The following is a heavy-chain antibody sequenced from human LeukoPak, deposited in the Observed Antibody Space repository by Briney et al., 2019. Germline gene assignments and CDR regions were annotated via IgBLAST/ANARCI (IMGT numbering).Heavy chain of an antibody. CDR3: ARQYDSYFYYYLDL. V-gene: IGHV4-38-2*01. Sequence: SETLSLTCGVSGYPINNAYYWVWIRQPPGKGLEWIGSLYHPDSTYYNPSLKSRVAMSVDTSRNQFSLRLSFVTAADTAVYYCARQYDSYFYYYLDLWGTGTTVTVSS. CDR1: GYPINNAYY. J-gene: IGHJ6*03. CDR2: LYHPDST. D-gene: IGHD2-2*01.